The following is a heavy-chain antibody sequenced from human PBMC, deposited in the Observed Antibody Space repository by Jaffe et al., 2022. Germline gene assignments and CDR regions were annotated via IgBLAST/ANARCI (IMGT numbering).Heavy chain of an antibody. CDR2: IYSGGST. CDR3: AREEGRYYDILTGYYRPYYFDY. Sequence: EVQLVESGGGLVQPGGSLRLSCAASGFTVSSNYMSWVRQAPGKGLEWVSVIYSGGSTYYADSVKGRFTISRDNSKNTLYLQMNSLRAEDTAVYYCAREEGRYYDILTGYYRPYYFDYWGQGTLVTVSS. J-gene: IGHJ4*02. D-gene: IGHD3-9*01. V-gene: IGHV3-66*02. CDR1: GFTVSSNY.